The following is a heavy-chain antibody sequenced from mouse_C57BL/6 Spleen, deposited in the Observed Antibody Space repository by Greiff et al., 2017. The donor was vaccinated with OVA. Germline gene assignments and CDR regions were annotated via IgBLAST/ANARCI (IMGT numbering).Heavy chain of an antibody. CDR3: AMYYGSSSPDWYFDV. Sequence: EVQLQQSGPELVKPGASVKISCKASGYTFTDYYMNWVKQSHGKSLEWIGDINPNNGGTSYNQKFKGKATLTVDKSSSTAYMDLRSLTSEDSAVYDGAMYYGSSSPDWYFDVWGTGTTVTVSS. CDR2: INPNNGGT. V-gene: IGHV1-26*01. J-gene: IGHJ1*03. CDR1: GYTFTDYY. D-gene: IGHD1-1*01.